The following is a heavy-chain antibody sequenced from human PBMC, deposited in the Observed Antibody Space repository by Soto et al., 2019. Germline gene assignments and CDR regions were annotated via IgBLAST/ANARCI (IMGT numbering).Heavy chain of an antibody. CDR2: IDNDGTGS. J-gene: IGHJ3*01. CDR1: GFTFRSYW. CDR3: SRGGFHHGFDV. V-gene: IGHV3-74*01. D-gene: IGHD2-15*01. Sequence: EVQLAESGGASVQPGGSRRLSCAASGFTFRSYWMHWVRQAPGKGLVWVARIDNDGTGSIYADSVRGRFTISRDNAYNTVYLHMTSLRADATAIYYCSRGGFHHGFDVWGQGTMVTVSS.